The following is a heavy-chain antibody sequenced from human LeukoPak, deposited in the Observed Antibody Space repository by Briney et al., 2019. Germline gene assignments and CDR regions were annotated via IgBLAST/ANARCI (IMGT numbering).Heavy chain of an antibody. Sequence: GGSLRLSCAASGFTFSSSAMSWVRQAPGKGLEWVSSICGSGDITYYADSVKGRFTVSRDNSNNMLYLQMNSLRADDTAVYFCARGRSVSCYGAMDVWGQGTTVIVSS. V-gene: IGHV3-23*01. CDR3: ARGRSVSCYGAMDV. D-gene: IGHD2-2*01. CDR1: GFTFSSSA. J-gene: IGHJ6*02. CDR2: ICGSGDIT.